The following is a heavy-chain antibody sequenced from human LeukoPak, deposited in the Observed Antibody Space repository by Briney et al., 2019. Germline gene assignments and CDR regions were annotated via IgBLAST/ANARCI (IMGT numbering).Heavy chain of an antibody. Sequence: PGGSLRLSCAASGFTFSSYWMHWVRQAPGKGLVWVSRTNSDGGSTSYADSVKGRFTISRDNAKNTLYLQMNSLRAEDTAVYSCARAFAPFYVWGSYRPHDSFDYWGQGTLVTVSS. CDR3: ARAFAPFYVWGSYRPHDSFDY. CDR2: TNSDGGST. CDR1: GFTFSSYW. D-gene: IGHD3-16*02. V-gene: IGHV3-74*01. J-gene: IGHJ4*02.